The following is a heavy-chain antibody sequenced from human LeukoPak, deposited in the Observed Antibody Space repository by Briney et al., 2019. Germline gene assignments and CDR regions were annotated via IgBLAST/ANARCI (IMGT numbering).Heavy chain of an antibody. CDR2: INPSGGST. J-gene: IGHJ5*02. CDR1: GYTFTSYY. D-gene: IGHD3-10*01. V-gene: IGHV1-46*01. CDR3: ARSGGADYGSGSYYTWFDP. Sequence: ASVKVSCKASGYTFTSYYMHWVRQAPGQGLEWMGIINPSGGSTSYAQKFQGRVTMTRDMSTSTVYMELSSLRSEDTAMYYCARSGGADYGSGSYYTWFDPWGQGTLVIVSS.